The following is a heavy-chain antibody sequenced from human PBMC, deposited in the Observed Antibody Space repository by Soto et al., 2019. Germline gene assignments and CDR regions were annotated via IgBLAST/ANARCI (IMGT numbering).Heavy chain of an antibody. Sequence: PSETLSLTCAVYGGSFSGYYWSWIRQPPGKGLEWIGEINHSGSTNYNPSLKSRVTISVDTSKNQFSLKLSSVTAADTAVYYCARGSRVWYSSSWYAAGWFDPWGQGTLVTVS. CDR1: GGSFSGYY. J-gene: IGHJ5*02. V-gene: IGHV4-34*01. D-gene: IGHD6-13*01. CDR3: ARGSRVWYSSSWYAAGWFDP. CDR2: INHSGST.